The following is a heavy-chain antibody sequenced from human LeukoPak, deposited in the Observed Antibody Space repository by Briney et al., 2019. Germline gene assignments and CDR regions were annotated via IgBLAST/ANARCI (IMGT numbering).Heavy chain of an antibody. CDR2: IYTSAST. CDR1: GGSISTYY. D-gene: IGHD3-10*01. Sequence: SETLSLTCTVSGGSISTYYWSWIRQPAGKGLEWIGRIYTSASTYYNPSLKSRVTISVDTSKNQFSLKLSSVTAADTAVYYCARGGDDLVDYWGQGTLVTVSS. V-gene: IGHV4-4*07. CDR3: ARGGDDLVDY. J-gene: IGHJ4*02.